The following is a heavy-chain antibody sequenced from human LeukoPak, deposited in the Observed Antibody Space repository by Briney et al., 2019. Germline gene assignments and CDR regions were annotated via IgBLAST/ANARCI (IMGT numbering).Heavy chain of an antibody. J-gene: IGHJ4*02. D-gene: IGHD5-12*01. CDR1: GLIFSDAW. V-gene: IGHV3-15*01. CDR2: IRNDRIT. CDR3: TWMATIFTADY. Sequence: GGSLRLSCVLSGLIFSDAWMSWVRQAPGRGLEWVGRIRNDRITDYAAPVQGRFSISRDNSKNTFYLQMNSLRTEDTGMYFCTWMATIFTADYWGQGTLVTVSS.